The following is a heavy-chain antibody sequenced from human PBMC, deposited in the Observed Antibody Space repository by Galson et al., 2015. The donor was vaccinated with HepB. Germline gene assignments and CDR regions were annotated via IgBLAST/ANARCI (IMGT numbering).Heavy chain of an antibody. Sequence: SETLSLTCAVYGGSFSGYYWSWIRQPPGKGLEWIGEINHSGSTNYNPSLKSRVTISVDTSKNQFSLKLSSVTTADTAVYYCARGKTQGYSSSWYSMAYWGQGTLVTVSS. D-gene: IGHD6-13*01. CDR2: INHSGST. CDR1: GGSFSGYY. CDR3: ARGKTQGYSSSWYSMAY. J-gene: IGHJ4*02. V-gene: IGHV4-34*01.